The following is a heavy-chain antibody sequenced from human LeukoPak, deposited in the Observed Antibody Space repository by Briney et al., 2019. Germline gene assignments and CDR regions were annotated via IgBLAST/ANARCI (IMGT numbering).Heavy chain of an antibody. D-gene: IGHD1-7*01. CDR2: ISDSGGNT. Sequence: PGESLRLSCAASGFTFSSYAMNWVRQAPGKGLEWVSVISDSGGNTYFADSVKGRFAISRDNSKNTLYLHMTSLRAEDTAVYYCASGTGTTGEDDAFEVWGQGTMVTVSS. CDR1: GFTFSSYA. J-gene: IGHJ3*01. CDR3: ASGTGTTGEDDAFEV. V-gene: IGHV3-23*01.